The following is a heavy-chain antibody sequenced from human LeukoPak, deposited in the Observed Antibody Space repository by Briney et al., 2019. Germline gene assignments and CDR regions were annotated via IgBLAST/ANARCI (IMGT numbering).Heavy chain of an antibody. Sequence: GGSLRLSCAASGFTFSWYWMSWVRQAPGKELEWVANINQDGSGSYYVDSVKGRFTISRDNAKNSLFLQLTTLRVDGTAVYYCARADHHSIDYWGQGTLVTVSS. V-gene: IGHV3-7*01. CDR1: GFTFSWYW. J-gene: IGHJ4*02. CDR3: ARADHHSIDY. CDR2: INQDGSGS.